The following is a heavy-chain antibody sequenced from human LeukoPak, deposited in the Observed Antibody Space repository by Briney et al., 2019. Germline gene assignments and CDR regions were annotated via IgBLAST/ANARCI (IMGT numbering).Heavy chain of an antibody. J-gene: IGHJ4*02. Sequence: GGSLRLSCAASGFTFSNSWLHWVRQAPGKGLVWVSRINERGSSTSYADSVKGRFTISRDNAKNTLYLQMNDLRADDTAVYYCAGGRLVATSRAVAIDYWGQGTLVTVSS. V-gene: IGHV3-74*01. CDR1: GFTFSNSW. CDR3: AGGRLVATSRAVAIDY. CDR2: INERGSST. D-gene: IGHD5-12*01.